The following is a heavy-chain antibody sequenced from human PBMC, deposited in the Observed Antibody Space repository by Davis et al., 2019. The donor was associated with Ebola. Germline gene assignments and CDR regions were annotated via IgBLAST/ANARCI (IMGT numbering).Heavy chain of an antibody. J-gene: IGHJ6*02. CDR3: ASVAAAGDYYYYGMDV. D-gene: IGHD6-13*01. Sequence: PGGSLRLSCAASGFTFSSYWMSWVRQAPGKGLEWVANIKQDGSEKYYVDSVKGRFTISRDNAKNSLYLQMNSLRAEDTAVYYCASVAAAGDYYYYGMDVWGQGTTVTVSS. CDR1: GFTFSSYW. V-gene: IGHV3-7*03. CDR2: IKQDGSEK.